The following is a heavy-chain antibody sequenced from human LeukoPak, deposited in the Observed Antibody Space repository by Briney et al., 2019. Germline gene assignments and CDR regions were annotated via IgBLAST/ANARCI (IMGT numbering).Heavy chain of an antibody. D-gene: IGHD2-2*01. V-gene: IGHV1-8*03. CDR3: ARGVLGYCSSTSCYGGRGYYFDY. CDR2: MNPNSGNT. Sequence: GSSVKVSCKASGGTFSSYAISWVRQAPGQGLEWMGWMNPNSGNTGYAQKFQGRVTITRNTSISTAYMELSSLRSEDSAVYYCARGVLGYCSSTSCYGGRGYYFDYWGQGTLVTVSS. J-gene: IGHJ4*02. CDR1: GGTFSSYA.